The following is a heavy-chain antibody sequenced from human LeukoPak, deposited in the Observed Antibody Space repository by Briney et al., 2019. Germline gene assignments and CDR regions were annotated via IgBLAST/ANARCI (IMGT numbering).Heavy chain of an antibody. CDR2: IKSDGKT. Sequence: SGGSVRLSCAASGFTFSSYWMHWVRQAPGKGLVWVSRIKSDGKTNYADSVKGRFTISRDNAKNTVSLQMNSLRAEDTGVYYCARAPSEIGGYYPEYFRHWGQGTLVTVSS. CDR3: ARAPSEIGGYYPEYFRH. J-gene: IGHJ1*01. D-gene: IGHD3-22*01. CDR1: GFTFSSYW. V-gene: IGHV3-74*01.